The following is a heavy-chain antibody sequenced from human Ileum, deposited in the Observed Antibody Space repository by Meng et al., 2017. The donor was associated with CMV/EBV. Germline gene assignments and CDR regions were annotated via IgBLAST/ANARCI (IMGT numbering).Heavy chain of an antibody. V-gene: IGHV3-30-3*01. CDR2: ISYDGSNK. J-gene: IGHJ4*02. CDR3: ARGERDLKG. CDR1: GFTFTNYA. Sequence: GESLKISCAASGFTFTNYAMHWVRQAPGKGLEWVAVISYDGSNKFYADSVKGRFSISRDDSKNMVFLQMNSLRADDTTVYYCARGERDLKGWGQGTLVTVSS.